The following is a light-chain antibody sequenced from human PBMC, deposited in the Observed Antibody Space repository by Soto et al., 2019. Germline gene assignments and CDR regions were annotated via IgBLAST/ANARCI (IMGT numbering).Light chain of an antibody. V-gene: IGLV2-14*03. J-gene: IGLJ3*02. CDR2: NVS. CDR3: SSFARSGTLV. Sequence: QSVLTQPASVSGSPGRSVTISCTGTSSDVGAYNYVSWYQQHPGKVPKLIIYNVSNQPSGVSNRFSGSKSGNTASLTISGLQADDESDYYCSSFARSGTLVFGGVTTLTVL. CDR1: SSDVGAYNY.